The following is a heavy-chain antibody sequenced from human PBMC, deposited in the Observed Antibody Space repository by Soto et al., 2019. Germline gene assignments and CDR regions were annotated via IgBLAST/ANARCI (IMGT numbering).Heavy chain of an antibody. CDR3: TTDPNTVTMRMYNWFDP. J-gene: IGHJ5*02. Sequence: EVQLVESGGGLVKPGGSLRLSCAASGFTFSNAWMSWVRQAPGKGLEWVGRIKSKTDGGTTDYAAPVKGRFTISRDDSKNTLYLQMNSLKTEDTAVYYCTTDPNTVTMRMYNWFDPWGQGTLVTVS. CDR1: GFTFSNAW. CDR2: IKSKTDGGTT. D-gene: IGHD4-17*01. V-gene: IGHV3-15*01.